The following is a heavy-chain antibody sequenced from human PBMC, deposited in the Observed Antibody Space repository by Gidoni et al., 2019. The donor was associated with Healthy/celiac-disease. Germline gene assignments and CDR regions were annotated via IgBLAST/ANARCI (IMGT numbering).Heavy chain of an antibody. V-gene: IGHV3-23*01. Sequence: EVQLLESGGCLVQPGGSLRLSCAASGFTFSSSAMSWVRQDQGKGLEWVSAISGSGGSTYYADSVKGRFTISRDNSKNTLYLQMNSLRAEDTAVYYCAKASIVVPAAIQGDFDYWGQGTLVTVSS. CDR2: ISGSGGST. D-gene: IGHD2-2*02. CDR3: AKASIVVPAAIQGDFDY. CDR1: GFTFSSSA. J-gene: IGHJ4*02.